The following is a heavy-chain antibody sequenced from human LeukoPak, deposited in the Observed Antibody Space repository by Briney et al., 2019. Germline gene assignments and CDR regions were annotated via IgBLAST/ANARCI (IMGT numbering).Heavy chain of an antibody. D-gene: IGHD4-17*01. J-gene: IGHJ4*02. Sequence: SGPTLVKPTQTLTLTCTFSGFSLSTSGVGVGWIRQPPVKALEWLALIYWDDDKRYSPSRKSRLTITKDTSKNQVVLTMTNMDPVDTATYYCAHSGHSNGDYGLIFYYWGQGTLVTVSS. CDR1: GFSLSTSGVG. CDR3: AHSGHSNGDYGLIFYY. V-gene: IGHV2-5*02. CDR2: IYWDDDK.